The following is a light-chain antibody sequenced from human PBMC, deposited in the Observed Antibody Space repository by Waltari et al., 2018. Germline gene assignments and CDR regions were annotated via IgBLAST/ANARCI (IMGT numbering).Light chain of an antibody. CDR1: SSDVGSYNL. V-gene: IGLV2-23*02. CDR3: CSYAGRSTWV. J-gene: IGLJ3*02. CDR2: EVS. Sequence: QSALTQPASVSGSPGQSITISCTGTSSDVGSYNLVSWYQQQPGKAPKLMIYEVSKRPSGFSMLCSGSKSGNTASLTISGLQAEDEADYYCCSYAGRSTWVFGGGSKLTVL.